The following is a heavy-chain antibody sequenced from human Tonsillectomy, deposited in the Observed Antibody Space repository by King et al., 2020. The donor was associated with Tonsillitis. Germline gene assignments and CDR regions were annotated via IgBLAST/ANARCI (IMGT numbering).Heavy chain of an antibody. J-gene: IGHJ6*03. CDR1: GFTFGDYA. D-gene: IGHD2-2*01. CDR2: IRSKAYGGTP. Sequence: QLVQSGGGLVQPGRSLRLSCTASGFTFGDYAMSWVRQAPGKGLEGVGFIRSKAYGGTPEYAASVKGGFTISRDDSKSIAYLQMNSLKTEDTAVYYCTRIRRYCSSTSCEYYYYYMDVWGKGTTVTVSS. V-gene: IGHV3-49*04. CDR3: TRIRRYCSSTSCEYYYYYMDV.